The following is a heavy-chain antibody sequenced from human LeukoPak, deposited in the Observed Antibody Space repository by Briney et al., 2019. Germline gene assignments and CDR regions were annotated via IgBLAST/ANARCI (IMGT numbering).Heavy chain of an antibody. CDR1: RFSFSTYA. D-gene: IGHD6-19*01. CDR3: AKRGDHCSGGGCYLDY. Sequence: GGSLTLSCAASRFSFSTYAMNWVRQAPGRGLEWVSTISSSGDNTFHADSVRGRSTISRDNSKSTLYLQMNSLRAEDTAVYFCAKRGDHCSGGGCYLDYWGQGTLVTVSS. V-gene: IGHV3-23*01. J-gene: IGHJ4*02. CDR2: ISSSGDNT.